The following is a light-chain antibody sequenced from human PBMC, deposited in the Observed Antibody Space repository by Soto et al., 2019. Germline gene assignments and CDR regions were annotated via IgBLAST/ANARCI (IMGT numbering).Light chain of an antibody. CDR3: MQVIQTPPT. CDR1: QSLLSTNGYNY. V-gene: IGKV2-28*01. J-gene: IGKJ1*01. Sequence: DIVMTQSPLSLHVTPGEPASISCRSSQSLLSTNGYNYLVWYLQRPGQSPQLLIYLGSNRASGGPDRFSGSGSGTDFALKISRVEAEDVGVYYCMQVIQTPPTFGQGTKVEIK. CDR2: LGS.